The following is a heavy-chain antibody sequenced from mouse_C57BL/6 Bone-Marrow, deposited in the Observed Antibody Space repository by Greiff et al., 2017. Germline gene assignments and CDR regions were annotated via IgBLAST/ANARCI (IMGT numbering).Heavy chain of an antibody. D-gene: IGHD4-1*02. CDR3: ARSTGGAWFAY. J-gene: IGHJ3*01. CDR2: IDPSDSYT. CDR1: GYTFTSYW. Sequence: VQLQQPGAELVMPGASVKLSCKASGYTFTSYWMHWVQQRPGQGLEWIGEIDPSDSYTNYNQKFKGKSTLTVDKSSSTAYMQLSSLTSEDSAVYYCARSTGGAWFAYWGQGTLVTVSA. V-gene: IGHV1-69*01.